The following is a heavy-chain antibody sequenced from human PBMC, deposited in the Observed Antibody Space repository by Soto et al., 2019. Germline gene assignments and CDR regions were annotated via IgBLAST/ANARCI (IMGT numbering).Heavy chain of an antibody. D-gene: IGHD3-10*01. CDR1: GCTFTCYD. CDR3: ARDYGSGTEAFDI. CDR2: MNPNSGNK. J-gene: IGHJ3*02. V-gene: IGHV1-8*01. Sequence: GVSVLVPCTDFGCTFTCYDINWVRKATVQGLAWMGWMNPNSGNKGYAQKFQGRVAMTRNTSIGTAYMELSSLRSEDAVVYDCARDYGSGTEAFDIWG.